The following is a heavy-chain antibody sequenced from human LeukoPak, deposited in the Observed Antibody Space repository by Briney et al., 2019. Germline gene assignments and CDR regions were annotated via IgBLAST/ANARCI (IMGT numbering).Heavy chain of an antibody. CDR2: IYYSGST. D-gene: IGHD5-24*01. CDR1: VGSISSYY. CDR3: ARGDVEMATIPFDY. J-gene: IGHJ4*02. Sequence: SETLSLTCTVSVGSISSYYWSWIRQPPGKGLEWIGYIYYSGSTNYNPSLKSRVTISVDTSKNQFSLKLSSVTAADTAVYYCARGDVEMATIPFDYWGQGTLVTVSS. V-gene: IGHV4-59*01.